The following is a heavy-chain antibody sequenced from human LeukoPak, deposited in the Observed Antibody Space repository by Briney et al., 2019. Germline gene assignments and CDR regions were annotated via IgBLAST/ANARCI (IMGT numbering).Heavy chain of an antibody. V-gene: IGHV3-30*18. CDR3: AKDGATSWFGEAA. D-gene: IGHD3-10*01. J-gene: IGHJ5*02. CDR2: ISPDGRDK. Sequence: GRSLRLSCAASGFTFSSYGMQWVRQAPGKGLEWVALISPDGRDKYYGDSVKGRFTISRDNSKNTLYLQMNSSRAEDTAVYYCAKDGATSWFGEAAWGQGTPVTVSS. CDR1: GFTFSSYG.